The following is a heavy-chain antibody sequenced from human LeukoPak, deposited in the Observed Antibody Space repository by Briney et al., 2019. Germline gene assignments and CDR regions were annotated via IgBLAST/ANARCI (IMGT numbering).Heavy chain of an antibody. V-gene: IGHV4-34*01. Sequence: PSETLSLTCAVYGGSFSSYYWSWIRQPPGKGLEWIGEINHSGSTNYNPSLKSRVTISVDTSKNQFSLKLSSVTAADTAVYYCARGSENYYDSSGLDYWGQGTLVTVSS. CDR2: INHSGST. J-gene: IGHJ4*02. CDR1: GGSFSSYY. CDR3: ARGSENYYDSSGLDY. D-gene: IGHD3-22*01.